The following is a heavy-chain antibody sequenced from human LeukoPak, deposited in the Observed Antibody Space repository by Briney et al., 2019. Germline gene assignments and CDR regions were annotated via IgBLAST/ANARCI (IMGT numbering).Heavy chain of an antibody. Sequence: SETLSLTCTVSGASISSNIYYWGWIRQPPGKGLEWLANIHYGGSPYYNPSLKSRVTITVDTSKNQFSLKQSSVTAADTAVYYCASLDGYNQGYWGQGTLVTVSS. CDR1: GASISSNIYY. V-gene: IGHV4-39*07. J-gene: IGHJ4*02. D-gene: IGHD5-24*01. CDR2: IHYGGSP. CDR3: ASLDGYNQGY.